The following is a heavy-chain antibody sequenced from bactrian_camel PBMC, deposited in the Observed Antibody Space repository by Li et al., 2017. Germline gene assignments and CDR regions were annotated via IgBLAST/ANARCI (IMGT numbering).Heavy chain of an antibody. CDR3: ATATPAIYYY. V-gene: IGHV3S40*01. D-gene: IGHD2*01. CDR1: GFTFSTYA. CDR2: INSGGDSA. Sequence: DVQLVESGGGLVQPGGSLRLSCAASGFTFSTYAMSWVRQAPGKGFEWVSGINSGGDSAYYANFVKGRFTVSRDKSKNTMYLQMSSLKSEDTALYYCATATPAIYYYWGQGTQVTVS. J-gene: IGHJ4*01.